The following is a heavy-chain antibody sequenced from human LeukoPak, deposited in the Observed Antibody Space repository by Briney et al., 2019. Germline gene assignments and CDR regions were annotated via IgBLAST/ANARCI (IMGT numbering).Heavy chain of an antibody. V-gene: IGHV4-4*07. CDR3: ARVGGSSWYPAGWFDP. Sequence: PSETLSLTCTVSGGSISSYYWSWIRQPAGKGLEWIGRIYTSGSTNYNPSLKSRVTMSVDTSKNQFSLKLSSVTAADTAVYYCARVGGSSWYPAGWFDPWGQGTLVAVSS. CDR1: GGSISSYY. CDR2: IYTSGST. D-gene: IGHD6-13*01. J-gene: IGHJ5*02.